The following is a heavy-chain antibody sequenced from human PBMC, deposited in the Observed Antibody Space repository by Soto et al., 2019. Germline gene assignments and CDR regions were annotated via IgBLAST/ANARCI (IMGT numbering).Heavy chain of an antibody. D-gene: IGHD4-17*01. J-gene: IGHJ4*02. CDR2: IYYSGST. V-gene: IGHV4-31*03. Sequence: QVQLQESGPGLVKPSQTLSLTCTVSGGSISSGGYYWSWIRQHPGKGLEWIGYIYYSGSTYYNPSLKSRVTISVDTSKNQFSLKLSSVTAADTAVYYCASLLSDYCDYGVSSYYFDYWGQGTLVTVSS. CDR1: GGSISSGGYY. CDR3: ASLLSDYCDYGVSSYYFDY.